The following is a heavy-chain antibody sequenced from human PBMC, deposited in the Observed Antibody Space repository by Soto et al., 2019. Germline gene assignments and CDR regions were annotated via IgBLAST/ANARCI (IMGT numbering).Heavy chain of an antibody. CDR2: TYYRSKWYN. Sequence: SQNLSLTGAIAGDSVSSNSAAWNWIMQSPSRGLEWLGRTYYRSKWYNDYAVSVKSRITINPDTSKNQFSLQLNSVTPEDTAVYYCARDPHIAVAGTEGYGMDVWGQGTTVTVSS. J-gene: IGHJ6*02. D-gene: IGHD6-19*01. CDR3: ARDPHIAVAGTEGYGMDV. CDR1: GDSVSSNSAA. V-gene: IGHV6-1*01.